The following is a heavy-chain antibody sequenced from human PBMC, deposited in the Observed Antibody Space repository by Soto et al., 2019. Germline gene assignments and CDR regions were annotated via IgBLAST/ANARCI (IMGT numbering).Heavy chain of an antibody. Sequence: PSETLSLTCTVSGGSTSSSSYYWGWIRQPPWKGLEWIGSIYYSGSTYYNPSLKSRVTISVDTSKNQFSLKLSSVTAADTAVYYCARHRTYYYDSSGYSRSELFDYWGQGTLVT. CDR3: ARHRTYYYDSSGYSRSELFDY. D-gene: IGHD3-22*01. J-gene: IGHJ4*02. V-gene: IGHV4-39*01. CDR1: GGSTSSSSYY. CDR2: IYYSGST.